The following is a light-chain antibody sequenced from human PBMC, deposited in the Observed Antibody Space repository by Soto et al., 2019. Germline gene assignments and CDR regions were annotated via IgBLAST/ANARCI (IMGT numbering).Light chain of an antibody. CDR2: DAS. J-gene: IGKJ3*01. CDR3: QQRSNWPPT. V-gene: IGKV3-11*01. CDR1: QSVSSY. Sequence: EIVLTQSPATLSLSPGERATLSCRPSQSVSSYLAWYQQKPGQAPRLLIYDASNRATGIPARSSGSGSGTDFTLTISSLEPEDFAVYYCQQRSNWPPTFGPGTKVDIK.